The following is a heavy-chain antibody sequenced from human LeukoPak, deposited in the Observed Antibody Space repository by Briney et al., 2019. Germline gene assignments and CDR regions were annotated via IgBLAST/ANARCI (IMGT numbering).Heavy chain of an antibody. Sequence: KASETLSLTCAVYGGSFSGYYWSWIRQPPGKGLEWIGEINHSGSTNYNPSLKSRVTISVDTSKNQFSLKLSSVTAADTAVYYCARVRDGYNYGAFDIWGQGTMVTVSS. CDR2: INHSGST. CDR1: GGSFSGYY. D-gene: IGHD5-24*01. V-gene: IGHV4-34*01. J-gene: IGHJ3*02. CDR3: ARVRDGYNYGAFDI.